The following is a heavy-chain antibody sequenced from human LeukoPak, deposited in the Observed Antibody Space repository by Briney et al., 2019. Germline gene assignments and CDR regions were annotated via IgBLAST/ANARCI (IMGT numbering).Heavy chain of an antibody. V-gene: IGHV5-51*01. CDR2: IYPGDSDT. D-gene: IGHD4-17*01. Sequence: GESLKISCKGSGYSFTSYWVGWVRQMPGKGLEGLGIIYPGDSDTRYSPSFQGQVTISADKSISTAYLQWSSLKASDTAMYYCARQSTVTTIDYWGQGTLVTVSS. CDR1: GYSFTSYW. CDR3: ARQSTVTTIDY. J-gene: IGHJ4*02.